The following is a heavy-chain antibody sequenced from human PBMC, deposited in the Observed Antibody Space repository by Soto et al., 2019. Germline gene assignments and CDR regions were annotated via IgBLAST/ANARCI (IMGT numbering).Heavy chain of an antibody. V-gene: IGHV3-48*02. CDR3: ARVLGENDYGDYLRYYYYGMDV. D-gene: IGHD4-17*01. Sequence: GGSLRLSCAASGFTFSSYSMNWVRQAPGKGLEWVSYISSSSSTIYYADSVKGRFTISRDNAKNSLYLQMNSLRDEDTAVYYCARVLGENDYGDYLRYYYYGMDVWGQGTTVTVSS. CDR2: ISSSSSTI. J-gene: IGHJ6*02. CDR1: GFTFSSYS.